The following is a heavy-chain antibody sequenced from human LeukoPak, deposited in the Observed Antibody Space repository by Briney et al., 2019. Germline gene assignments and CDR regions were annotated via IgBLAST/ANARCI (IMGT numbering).Heavy chain of an antibody. CDR2: ISYDGSNK. CDR1: GFTFSSYA. CDR3: ARELVVVVISSSMDV. D-gene: IGHD3-22*01. Sequence: PGGSLRLSCAASGFTFSSYAMHWVRQAPGKGLEWVAVISYDGSNKYYADSVKGRFTISRDNSKNTLYLQMNSLRAEDTAVYYCARELVVVVISSSMDVWGKGTTVTVSS. J-gene: IGHJ6*03. V-gene: IGHV3-30*04.